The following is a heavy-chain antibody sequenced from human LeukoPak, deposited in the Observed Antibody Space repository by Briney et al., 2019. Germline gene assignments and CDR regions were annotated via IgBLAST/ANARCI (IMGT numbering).Heavy chain of an antibody. J-gene: IGHJ4*02. Sequence: SETLSLTCAVYGGSFSGYYWSWIRQPPGKGLEWIGEINHSGSTNYNPSLKSRVTISVDTSKNQFSLKLSSVTAADTAVYYCARGGDYGDFPPFYFDYWGQGTLVTVSS. CDR3: ARGGDYGDFPPFYFDY. V-gene: IGHV4-34*01. CDR2: INHSGST. D-gene: IGHD4-17*01. CDR1: GGSFSGYY.